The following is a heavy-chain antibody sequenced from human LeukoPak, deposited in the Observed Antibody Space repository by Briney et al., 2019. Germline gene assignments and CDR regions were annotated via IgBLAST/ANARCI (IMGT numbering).Heavy chain of an antibody. D-gene: IGHD1-26*01. CDR3: VRRRSSMAHFDY. Sequence: ASVKLSCKASGYTFTSYDINWVRQAPGQGLEWMGCMNTNSGNTGYAQNFQGRLTITRDTSTNTAYMQMSSLKSEDTAFYYCVRRRSSMAHFDYWGQGTLITVSS. V-gene: IGHV1-8*03. CDR1: GYTFTSYD. CDR2: MNTNSGNT. J-gene: IGHJ4*02.